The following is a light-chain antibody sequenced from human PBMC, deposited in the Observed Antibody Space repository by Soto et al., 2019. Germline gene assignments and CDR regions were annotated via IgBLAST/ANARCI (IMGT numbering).Light chain of an antibody. CDR1: RTIASSY. J-gene: IGKJ1*01. CDR3: QHYGTSPRT. CDR2: GTS. Sequence: ELVLTQSPATLSLSPGERATLSCRASRTIASSYFAWYQQRPGQAPRLLVSGTSTRAAGIPDRFSGSGSGTEFILTISSLEPDDFAVYYCQHYGTSPRTFGHGTKVQIK. V-gene: IGKV3-20*01.